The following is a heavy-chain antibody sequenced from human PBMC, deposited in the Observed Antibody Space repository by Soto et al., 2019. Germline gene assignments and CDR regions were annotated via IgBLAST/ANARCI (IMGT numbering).Heavy chain of an antibody. J-gene: IGHJ4*01. CDR2: IIPIFGTA. Sequence: SVKVSCKASGGTFSTYAISWVRQAPGQGLEWMGGIIPIFGTANYAQKFQGRVTITADKSTSTAYMELSSLRSEDTAVYYCARDRSYGGNSVMGYWGHGTLATVSS. CDR1: GGTFSTYA. CDR3: ARDRSYGGNSVMGY. V-gene: IGHV1-69*06. D-gene: IGHD4-17*01.